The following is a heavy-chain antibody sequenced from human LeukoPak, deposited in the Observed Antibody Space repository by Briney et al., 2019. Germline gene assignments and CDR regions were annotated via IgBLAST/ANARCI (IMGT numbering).Heavy chain of an antibody. D-gene: IGHD6-13*01. Sequence: GASVKVSCKASGYTFTNYAMNWVRQAPGQELEWMGWINTNTGNPTYAQGFTGRFVISLDTSVSTAYLQISSLKAEDTAMYYCARERRSSSPGEQQLVRAFDIWGQGTMVTVSS. CDR1: GYTFTNYA. J-gene: IGHJ3*02. CDR2: INTNTGNP. V-gene: IGHV7-4-1*02. CDR3: ARERRSSSPGEQQLVRAFDI.